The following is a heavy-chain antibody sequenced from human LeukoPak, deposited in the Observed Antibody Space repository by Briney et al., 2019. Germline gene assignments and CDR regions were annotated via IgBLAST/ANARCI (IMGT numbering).Heavy chain of an antibody. J-gene: IGHJ4*02. V-gene: IGHV1-69*05. Sequence: ASVKVSCKASGGTFSSYAISWVRQAPGQGLEWMGRIIPIFGTANYAQKFQGRVTITTDESTSTAYMELSSLRSEDTAVYYRARYNSYDSSGYPDWGQETPVTVSS. D-gene: IGHD3-22*01. CDR2: IIPIFGTA. CDR3: ARYNSYDSSGYPD. CDR1: GGTFSSYA.